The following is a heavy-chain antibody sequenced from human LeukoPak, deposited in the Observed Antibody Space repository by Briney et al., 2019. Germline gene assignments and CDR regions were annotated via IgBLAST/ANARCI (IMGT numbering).Heavy chain of an antibody. CDR1: GGSISSYY. Sequence: SETLSLTCTVSGGSISSYYWSWIRQPPGKGLEWIGYIYYSGSTNYNPSLKSRVTISVDTSKNQFSLKLSSGTAADTAVYYCARGNHLHWYFDLWGRGTLVTVSS. CDR3: ARGNHLHWYFDL. J-gene: IGHJ2*01. CDR2: IYYSGST. D-gene: IGHD1-14*01. V-gene: IGHV4-59*01.